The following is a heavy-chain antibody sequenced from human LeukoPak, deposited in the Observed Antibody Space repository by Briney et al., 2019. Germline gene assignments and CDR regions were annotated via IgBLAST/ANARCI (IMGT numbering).Heavy chain of an antibody. CDR3: ARDPQGAAFDI. Sequence: GGSLRLSCAASGFTFSSYEMNWVRQAPGKGLEWVSYISNSGSIIYYADSVKGRFTISRDNAKNSLYLQMNSLRAEDTAVYYCARDPQGAAFDIWGQGTMVTASS. CDR2: ISNSGSII. V-gene: IGHV3-48*03. CDR1: GFTFSSYE. D-gene: IGHD3-16*01. J-gene: IGHJ3*02.